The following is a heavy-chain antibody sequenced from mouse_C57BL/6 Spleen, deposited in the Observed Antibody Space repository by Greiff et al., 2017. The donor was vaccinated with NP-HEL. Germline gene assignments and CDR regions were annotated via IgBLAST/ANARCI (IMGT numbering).Heavy chain of an antibody. D-gene: IGHD1-1*02. V-gene: IGHV5-9-1*02. Sequence: EVKLMESGEGLVKPGGSLKLSCAASGFTFSSYAMSWVRQTPEKRLEWVAYISSGGDYLYYADTVKGRFSISRDNARNTLYLQMSSLKSEDTAMYYCTRGYKGWYYFDYWGQGTTLTVSS. CDR2: ISSGGDYL. CDR3: TRGYKGWYYFDY. CDR1: GFTFSSYA. J-gene: IGHJ2*01.